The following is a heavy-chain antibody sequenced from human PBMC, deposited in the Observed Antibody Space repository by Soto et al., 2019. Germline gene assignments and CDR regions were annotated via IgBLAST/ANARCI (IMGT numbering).Heavy chain of an antibody. CDR1: GYTFTSYG. Sequence: VQLVQSGAEVKKPGASVKVSCKASGYTFTSYGISWVRQAPGQGLEWMGWISAYNGNTNYAQKLQGRVTMTTDTSPSTAYMELRSLRSDDTAVYYCARVKMATITTPYYYYGMDVWGQGTTVTVSS. CDR2: ISAYNGNT. J-gene: IGHJ6*02. D-gene: IGHD5-12*01. V-gene: IGHV1-18*01. CDR3: ARVKMATITTPYYYYGMDV.